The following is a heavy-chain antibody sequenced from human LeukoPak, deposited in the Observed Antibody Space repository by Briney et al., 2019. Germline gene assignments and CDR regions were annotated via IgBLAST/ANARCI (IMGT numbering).Heavy chain of an antibody. CDR1: GFTFTNYA. V-gene: IGHV3-23*01. CDR3: AKYRDYHFDF. CDR2: ISGSGFT. Sequence: RGSLRLSCAASGFTFTNYAMGWVRQAPGKGLEWVSDISGSGFTSYADSVKGRSTIFRDNSKNTLYLQMNRLRDEDTALYYCAKYRDYHFDFWGQGTLVTVSS. J-gene: IGHJ4*02. D-gene: IGHD4-17*01.